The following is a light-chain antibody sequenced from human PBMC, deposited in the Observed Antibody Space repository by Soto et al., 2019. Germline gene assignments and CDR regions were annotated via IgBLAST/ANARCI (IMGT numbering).Light chain of an antibody. CDR2: GAS. CDR3: QHYNSWPRT. J-gene: IGKJ1*01. V-gene: IGKV3-15*01. CDR1: QSVSSN. Sequence: EVVMTQSPATLSLSPGERATLSCRASQSVSSNLAWYQHKPGQAPRLLIYGASARATAIPARFIGSGSGTEFTLTISSLQSEDFAVYYCQHYNSWPRTFGQGTKVAVK.